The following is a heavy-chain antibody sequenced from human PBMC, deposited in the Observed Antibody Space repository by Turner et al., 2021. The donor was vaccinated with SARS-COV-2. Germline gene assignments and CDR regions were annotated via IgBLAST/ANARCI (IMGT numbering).Heavy chain of an antibody. Sequence: QVQLQESGPGLVKPSQTLSLTCTVSGGSISIGGYYWSWIRQHPGKGLEWIGYIYYSGSTYYNPSLKSRVTISVDTSKNQFSLKLSSVTAADTAVYYCARDYGCNSNYFDYWGQGTLVTVSS. J-gene: IGHJ4*02. CDR2: IYYSGST. D-gene: IGHD4-17*01. CDR1: GGSISIGGYY. CDR3: ARDYGCNSNYFDY. V-gene: IGHV4-31*03.